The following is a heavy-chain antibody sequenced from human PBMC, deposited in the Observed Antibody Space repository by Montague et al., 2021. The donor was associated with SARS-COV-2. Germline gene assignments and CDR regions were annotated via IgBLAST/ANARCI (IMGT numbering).Heavy chain of an antibody. D-gene: IGHD6-19*01. Sequence: SESLSLTCTVSGGSISSYYWSWIRQPPGKGLEWIGYIYYSGSTNYNPSLKSRVTISVDTSKNQFSLKLSSVTAADTAVYYCSRGSGWMGNAFDIWGQGTMVTVSS. V-gene: IGHV4-59*01. CDR3: SRGSGWMGNAFDI. CDR1: GGSISSYY. CDR2: IYYSGST. J-gene: IGHJ3*02.